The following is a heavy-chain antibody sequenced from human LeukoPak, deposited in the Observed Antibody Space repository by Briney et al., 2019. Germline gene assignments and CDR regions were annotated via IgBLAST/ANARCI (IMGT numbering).Heavy chain of an antibody. Sequence: GGSLRLSCAASGFIFSNYITNWVRQAPGRGLEWVSSISRSSGSSSYIYYADSVKGRFTISRDNAKNSVYLQMNSLRPEDTAVYYCAREFADWGQGTLVTVSS. J-gene: IGHJ4*02. CDR2: ISRSSGSSSYI. V-gene: IGHV3-21*01. CDR3: AREFAD. CDR1: GFIFSNYI. D-gene: IGHD3-10*01.